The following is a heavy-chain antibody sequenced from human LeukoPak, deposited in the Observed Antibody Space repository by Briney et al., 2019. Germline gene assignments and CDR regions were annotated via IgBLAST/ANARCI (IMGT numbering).Heavy chain of an antibody. CDR3: ARATTGTTNWFDP. CDR1: GGSISSYY. J-gene: IGHJ5*02. CDR2: IYYSGST. Sequence: SETLSLTCTVSGGSISSYYWSWIRQPPGKGLEWIGYIYYSGSTNYNPSLKSRVSISVDTSKNQYSLKLSSVTAADTAVYYCARATTGTTNWFDPWGQGTLVTVSS. D-gene: IGHD1-1*01. V-gene: IGHV4-59*01.